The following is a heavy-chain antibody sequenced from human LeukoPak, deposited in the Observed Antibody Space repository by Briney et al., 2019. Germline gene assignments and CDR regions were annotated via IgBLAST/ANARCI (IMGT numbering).Heavy chain of an antibody. CDR3: ATTPGVATIHWYFDL. D-gene: IGHD5-24*01. CDR2: IYYSGST. V-gene: IGHV4-39*07. Sequence: PSETLSLTCTVSGGSISSSSYYWGWIRQPPGKGLEWIGSIYYSGSTYYNPSLKSRVTISVDTSKNQFSLKLSSVTAADTAVYYCATTPGVATIHWYFDLWGRGTLVTVSS. J-gene: IGHJ2*01. CDR1: GGSISSSSYY.